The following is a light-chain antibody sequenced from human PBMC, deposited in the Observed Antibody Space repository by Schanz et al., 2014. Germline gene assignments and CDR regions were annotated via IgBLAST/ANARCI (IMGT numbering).Light chain of an antibody. CDR3: CSYAGSNNGYV. CDR2: EVT. J-gene: IGLJ1*01. CDR1: SSDVGSYNL. Sequence: QSALTQPASVSGSPGQSITISCTGTSSDVGSYNLVSWYQQHPGKAPKLMIYEVTKRPSGVPDRFSGSKSGNTASLTVSGLQAEDEADYYCCSYAGSNNGYVFGTGTKLTVL. V-gene: IGLV2-23*02.